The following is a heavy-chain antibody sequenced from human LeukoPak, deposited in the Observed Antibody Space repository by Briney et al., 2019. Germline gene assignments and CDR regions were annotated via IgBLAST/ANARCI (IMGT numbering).Heavy chain of an antibody. Sequence: PGGSLRLSCAASGFTFSSYGMHWVRQAPGKGLEWVAVISYDGSNKYYADSVKGRFTISRDNSKNTLYLQMNSLRVEDTAIYYCARAPSGGYDYWGQGTLVTVSS. J-gene: IGHJ4*02. D-gene: IGHD1-26*01. CDR1: GFTFSSYG. CDR3: ARAPSGGYDY. CDR2: ISYDGSNK. V-gene: IGHV3-30*03.